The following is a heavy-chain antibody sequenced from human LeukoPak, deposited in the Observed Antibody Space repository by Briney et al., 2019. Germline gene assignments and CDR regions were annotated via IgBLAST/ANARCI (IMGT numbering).Heavy chain of an antibody. D-gene: IGHD3-10*01. CDR1: GYTFTSYG. Sequence: ASVKVSCKASGYTFTSYGISWVRQAPGQGLEWMGWISAYNGNTNYAQKLQGRVTMTRNTSITTAYMELSSLTSEDTAVYYCARGYHRYYYGSGRWYNWFDPWGQGTLVTVSS. V-gene: IGHV1-18*01. CDR2: ISAYNGNT. J-gene: IGHJ5*02. CDR3: ARGYHRYYYGSGRWYNWFDP.